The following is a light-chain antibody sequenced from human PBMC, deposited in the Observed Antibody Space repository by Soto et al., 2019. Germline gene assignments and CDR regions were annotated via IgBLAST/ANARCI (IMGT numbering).Light chain of an antibody. CDR2: GAS. V-gene: IGKV3-20*01. J-gene: IGKJ1*01. CDR1: QSVSSNY. Sequence: EIVLTQTPGTQSLSPGERATLSCRASQSVSSNYLAWYQQKPGQAPRPLIYGASSRATGIPDRFSGSGAGTDFTLTISRLESADFAVYYCQQYGSSPWTFGQGTKVEIK. CDR3: QQYGSSPWT.